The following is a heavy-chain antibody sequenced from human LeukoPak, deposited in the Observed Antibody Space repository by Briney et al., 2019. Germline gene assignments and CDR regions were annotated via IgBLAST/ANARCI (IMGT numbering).Heavy chain of an antibody. J-gene: IGHJ4*02. V-gene: IGHV3-23*01. CDR1: GFTFSSYG. Sequence: GGSLRLSCAASGFTFSSYGMCWVRQAPGKGLEWVSGIFGSDTTTYYTDSVKGRFTISRDNSKNTLYLQMNSLRAEDTAVYYCARDGQSNLDYWGQGTLVTVSS. CDR3: ARDGQSNLDY. CDR2: IFGSDTTT. D-gene: IGHD6-19*01.